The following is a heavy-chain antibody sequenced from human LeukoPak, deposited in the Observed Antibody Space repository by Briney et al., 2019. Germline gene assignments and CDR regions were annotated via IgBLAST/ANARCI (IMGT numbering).Heavy chain of an antibody. CDR3: ARDEVSAFDY. Sequence: SETLSLTCAVYGGSFSGYYWSWIRQPPGKGLEWIGEINHSGSTNYNPSLKSRVTISVDKSKNQFSLKLSSVTAADTAVYYCARDEVSAFDYWGQGTLVTVSS. CDR2: INHSGST. J-gene: IGHJ4*02. V-gene: IGHV4-34*01. CDR1: GGSFSGYY. D-gene: IGHD6-13*01.